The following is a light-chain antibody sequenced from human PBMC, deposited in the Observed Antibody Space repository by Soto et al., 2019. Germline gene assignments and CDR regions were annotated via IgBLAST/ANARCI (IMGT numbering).Light chain of an antibody. J-gene: IGKJ2*01. CDR2: HAS. V-gene: IGKV3-11*01. CDR3: QHRADWPRGS. Sequence: EIVLTQSPDTLSLSPGDTATLSCRASQSVASYLAWYQQKPGQPPRLLIYHASNRASGIPPRFSGSGSGTDFTLTISSLEPVDFAVYYCQHRADWPRGSFGQGTNLEI. CDR1: QSVASY.